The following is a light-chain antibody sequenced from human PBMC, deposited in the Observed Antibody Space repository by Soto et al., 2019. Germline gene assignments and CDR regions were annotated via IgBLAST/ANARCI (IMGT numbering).Light chain of an antibody. CDR1: QSVSSSY. J-gene: IGKJ4*01. V-gene: IGKV3-20*01. CDR3: HQYDSSPLT. CDR2: GAS. Sequence: EIVLTQSPGTQSLSPGERATLSGRVSQSVSSSYLAWYQQKPGQAPRLLIYGASSRATGIPDRFSGSGSGTDFTLTISRLELEDFAVYYCHQYDSSPLTFGGGTKVEIK.